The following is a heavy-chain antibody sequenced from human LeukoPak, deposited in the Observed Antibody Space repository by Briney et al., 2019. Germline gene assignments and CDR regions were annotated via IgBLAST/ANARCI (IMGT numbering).Heavy chain of an antibody. CDR3: ARLWYTSGWSDY. V-gene: IGHV4-39*01. D-gene: IGHD6-19*01. CDR1: GGSISNTSYY. CDR2: IYYRGSI. Sequence: KTSETLSLTCTVSGGSISNTSYYWGWIRQPPGKVLEWIGSIYYRGSIYYNPSLKSRVTISVATSKAQFSLRLSSVTAADTAMYYCARLWYTSGWSDYWSQGTLVTASS. J-gene: IGHJ4*02.